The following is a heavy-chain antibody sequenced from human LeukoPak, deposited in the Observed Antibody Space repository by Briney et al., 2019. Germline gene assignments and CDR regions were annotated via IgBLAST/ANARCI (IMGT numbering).Heavy chain of an antibody. J-gene: IGHJ4*02. CDR1: GYTFTSYA. V-gene: IGHV7-4-1*02. CDR2: INTNTGNP. Sequence: ASVKVSCKASGYTFTSYAMNWVRQAPGQGLEWMGWINTNTGNPTYAQGFTGRFVFSLDTSVSTAFLQISSLKAEDTAVYYCARTGARGDGYPIMVYWGQGTLVTVSS. D-gene: IGHD5-24*01. CDR3: ARTGARGDGYPIMVY.